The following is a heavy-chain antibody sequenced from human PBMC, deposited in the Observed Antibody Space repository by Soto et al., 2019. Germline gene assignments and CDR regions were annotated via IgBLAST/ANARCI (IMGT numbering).Heavy chain of an antibody. D-gene: IGHD3-9*01. CDR1: GFDFSSYA. J-gene: IGHJ6*02. V-gene: IGHV3-30-3*01. CDR3: SAGLRYFDWNAMDV. Sequence: QVQLVESGGGVVQPGRSLRLSCAASGFDFSSYAVHWVRQAPGKGLGWVALISDDGSNKYYADSVNGRFTISRDNSKSTVFLQMNTLRPEATAVYHCSAGLRYFDWNAMDVWGLGTTVTVSS. CDR2: ISDDGSNK.